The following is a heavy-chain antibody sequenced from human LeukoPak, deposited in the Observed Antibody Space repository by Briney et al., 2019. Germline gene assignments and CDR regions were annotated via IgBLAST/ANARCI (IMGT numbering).Heavy chain of an antibody. CDR3: ARVRGAVAGLYYFDY. D-gene: IGHD6-19*01. Sequence: GGSLRLSCAASGFTFSSYAMSWVRQAPGKGLEWVSAISGSGGTTYYADSVKGRFTISRDNSKNTLYLQMNSLRAEDTAVYYCARVRGAVAGLYYFDYWGQGTLVTVSS. V-gene: IGHV3-23*01. CDR2: ISGSGGTT. CDR1: GFTFSSYA. J-gene: IGHJ4*02.